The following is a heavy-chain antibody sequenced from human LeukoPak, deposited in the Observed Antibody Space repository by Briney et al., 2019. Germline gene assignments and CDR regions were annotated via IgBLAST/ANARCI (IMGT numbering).Heavy chain of an antibody. D-gene: IGHD3-22*01. CDR1: GFTFSSYG. J-gene: IGHJ4*02. V-gene: IGHV3-30*02. Sequence: GGSLRLSCAASGFTFSSYGMHWVRQAPGKGLEWVAFIRYDGSNKYYADSVKGRFTISRDNSKNTLYLQMNSLRAEDTAVYYCARERGVYYYDSSGYRDYWGQGTLVTVSS. CDR2: IRYDGSNK. CDR3: ARERGVYYYDSSGYRDY.